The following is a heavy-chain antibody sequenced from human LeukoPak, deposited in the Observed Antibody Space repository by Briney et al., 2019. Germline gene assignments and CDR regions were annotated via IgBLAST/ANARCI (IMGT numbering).Heavy chain of an antibody. CDR1: GYTFIGYY. V-gene: IGHV1-2*02. Sequence: ASVKVSCKASGYTFIGYYIHWVRQAPGQGLEWMGWINPNSGGTNYAQKFQGRVTMTRDTSISTAYMELSRLRSDDTAVYYCARDRTGDFDYWGQGTLVTVSS. CDR2: INPNSGGT. J-gene: IGHJ4*02. CDR3: ARDRTGDFDY. D-gene: IGHD7-27*01.